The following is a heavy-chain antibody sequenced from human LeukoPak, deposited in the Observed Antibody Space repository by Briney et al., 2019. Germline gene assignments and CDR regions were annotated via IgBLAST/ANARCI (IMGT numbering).Heavy chain of an antibody. CDR2: MNPDSGNA. CDR3: AVEGTLLGGDYY. Sequence: ASVKVSCKTSGYTFNDHDINWVRQVTGQGLVWMGWMNPDSGNADYVHKFQGRVTMTRNSSTSTAYLELSSLSSDDTAVYYCAVEGTLLGGDYYWGQGTLVTVSS. CDR1: GYTFNDHD. D-gene: IGHD3-3*01. J-gene: IGHJ4*02. V-gene: IGHV1-8*01.